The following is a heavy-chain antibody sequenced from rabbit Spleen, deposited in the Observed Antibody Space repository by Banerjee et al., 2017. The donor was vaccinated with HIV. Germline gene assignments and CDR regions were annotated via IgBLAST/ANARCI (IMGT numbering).Heavy chain of an antibody. V-gene: IGHV1S40*01. CDR3: ARDAGTSFSTYGMDL. CDR1: GFSFSSNW. J-gene: IGHJ6*01. D-gene: IGHD8-1*01. CDR2: INTATGKA. Sequence: QSLEESGGGLVKPGGSLTLTCTVSGFSFSSNWICWVRQAPGKGLEWIACINTATGKAVYATWAKGRFTISKTSSTTVTLQMTSLTAADTATYFCARDAGTSFSTYGMDLWGPGTLVTVS.